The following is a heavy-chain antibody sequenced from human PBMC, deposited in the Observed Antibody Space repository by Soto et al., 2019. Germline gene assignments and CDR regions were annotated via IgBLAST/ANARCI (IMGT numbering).Heavy chain of an antibody. Sequence: SVKVSCKPSGGYFNSYSSSWVRQAPGQGLEWMGVIIPIFGTPTYAQKFQGRVTITADKSTSTAYMEVSRLTSEDTAVYYCARGGPVIIPAATNWFDPWGQGPLVTVSS. D-gene: IGHD6-25*01. CDR1: GGYFNSYS. J-gene: IGHJ5*02. CDR3: ARGGPVIIPAATNWFDP. V-gene: IGHV1-69*06. CDR2: IIPIFGTP.